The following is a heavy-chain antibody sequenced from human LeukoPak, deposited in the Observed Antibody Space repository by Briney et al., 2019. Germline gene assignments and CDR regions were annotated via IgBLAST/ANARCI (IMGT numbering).Heavy chain of an antibody. V-gene: IGHV4-39*01. J-gene: IGHJ6*03. CDR3: ARGIRGLYYYSYYIDV. CDR1: GGSISSSDNY. CDR2: SYYSGNN. Sequence: SETLSLTCTVSGGSISSSDNYWGWIRQPPGKGLELIGNSYYSGNNYYSPSLKSRVTISVDTSRNHFSLKWTSVTAADTAVYYCARGIRGLYYYSYYIDVWGKGTAVTVSS. D-gene: IGHD6-13*01.